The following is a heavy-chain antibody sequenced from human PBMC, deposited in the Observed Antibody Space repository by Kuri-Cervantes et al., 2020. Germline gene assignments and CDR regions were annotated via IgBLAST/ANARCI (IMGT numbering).Heavy chain of an antibody. CDR3: ARERKMITFGGAWYWYFDL. J-gene: IGHJ2*01. V-gene: IGHV3-74*01. D-gene: IGHD3-16*01. Sequence: ETLSLTCVVSGFTFDTYWMHWVRQVPGKGLMWVSRINSDGSSTSYADSVKGRFTISRDNAKNTLYLQMNSLRAEDTAVYYCARERKMITFGGAWYWYFDLWGRGTLVTVSS. CDR1: GFTFDTYW. CDR2: INSDGSST.